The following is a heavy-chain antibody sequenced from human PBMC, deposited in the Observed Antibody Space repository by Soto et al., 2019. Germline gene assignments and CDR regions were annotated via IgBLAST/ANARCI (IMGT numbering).Heavy chain of an antibody. D-gene: IGHD3-22*01. J-gene: IGHJ4*02. CDR1: CASVTSDDYY. Sequence: SETLSLTCAVSCASVTSDDYYWSWIRQPPGKGLEWIGYIYHSGSTYYNPSLKSRVSISIDTSQNQFSLKLTSLTAADTAVYYCARDPIFYYASSGYGGSYFDYWGQGSRVTVSS. CDR3: ARDPIFYYASSGYGGSYFDY. V-gene: IGHV4-30-4*01. CDR2: IYHSGST.